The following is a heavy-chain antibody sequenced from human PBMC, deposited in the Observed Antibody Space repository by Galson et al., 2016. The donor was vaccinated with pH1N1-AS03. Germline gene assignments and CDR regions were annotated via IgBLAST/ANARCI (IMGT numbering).Heavy chain of an antibody. CDR1: GLSVAKNY. J-gene: IGHJ4*02. CDR2: IYTGGDT. V-gene: IGHV3-53*01. Sequence: SLRLSCAASGLSVAKNYMSWVRQAPGKGLEWVSSIYTGGDTFYTDSVRGRFTISRDDSKNTLYLQMNSPRAADTAMYYYSRVDSSTYSDGWVPFDYWGQGTLVTVSS. D-gene: IGHD1-26*01. CDR3: SRVDSSTYSDGWVPFDY.